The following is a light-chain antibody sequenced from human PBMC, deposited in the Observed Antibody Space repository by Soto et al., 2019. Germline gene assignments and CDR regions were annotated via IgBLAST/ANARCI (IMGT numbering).Light chain of an antibody. J-gene: IGLJ3*02. CDR1: SSNIGAGYS. Sequence: QSVLTQPPSLSGAPGQRVTISCTGSSSNIGAGYSVHWYQQLPGTAPKLLIYGDDRPSGVPDRFSGSKSGTSASLAITELQADDETDYYCQSYDSSLDAGVFGGGTKLPVL. V-gene: IGLV1-40*01. CDR3: QSYDSSLDAGV. CDR2: GD.